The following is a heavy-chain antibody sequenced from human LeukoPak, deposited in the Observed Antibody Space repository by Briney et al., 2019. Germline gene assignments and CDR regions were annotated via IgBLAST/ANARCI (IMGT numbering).Heavy chain of an antibody. D-gene: IGHD3-22*01. Sequence: SETLSLTCSVPGGSFSSTSYFWAWIRQPPGRVLEWLGRISHTGSIYYNPSLKIRVTISVDTSKNQFSLRLSSVSAADTAVHYCARLTFYYDGSGYYFDYWGQGTLVTVSS. CDR1: GGSFSSTSYF. J-gene: IGHJ4*02. CDR2: ISHTGSI. CDR3: ARLTFYYDGSGYYFDY. V-gene: IGHV4-39*01.